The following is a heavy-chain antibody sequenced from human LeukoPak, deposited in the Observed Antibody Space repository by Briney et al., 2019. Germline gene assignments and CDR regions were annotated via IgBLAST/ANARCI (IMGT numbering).Heavy chain of an antibody. V-gene: IGHV4-30-4*01. D-gene: IGHD5-18*01. J-gene: IGHJ4*02. CDR3: ARGGYSYGHYYFDY. Sequence: PSETLSLTCTVYGGSISSGDYYWSWIRQPPGKGLEWIGYIYYSGSTYYNPSLKSRVTISVDTSKNQFSLELSSVTAADTAVYYCARGGYSYGHYYFDYWGQGTLVTVSS. CDR1: GGSISSGDYY. CDR2: IYYSGST.